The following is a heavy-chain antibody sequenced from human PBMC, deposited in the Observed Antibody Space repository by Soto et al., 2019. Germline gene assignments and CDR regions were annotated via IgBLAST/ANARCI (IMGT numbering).Heavy chain of an antibody. D-gene: IGHD2-8*02. V-gene: IGHV3-11*01. CDR3: ARGTSVSADAFDI. CDR2: ISSSGSTI. CDR1: GFTFSDYY. J-gene: IGHJ3*02. Sequence: SLRLSCAASGFTFSDYYMSWIRQAPGKGLEWVSYISSSGSTIYYADSVKGRFTISRDNAKNSLYLQMNSLRAEDTAVYYCARGTSVSADAFDIWGQGTMVTVSS.